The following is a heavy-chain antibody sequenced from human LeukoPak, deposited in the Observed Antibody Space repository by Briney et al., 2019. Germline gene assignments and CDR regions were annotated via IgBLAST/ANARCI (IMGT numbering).Heavy chain of an antibody. CDR3: ARDTDCGGDCYYFDY. D-gene: IGHD2-21*02. J-gene: IGHJ4*02. Sequence: TLSLTCTVSGGSISSGGYYWSWIRQHPGKGLEWIGYIYYSGSTYYNPSLKSRVTISVDTPKNQFSLKPSSVTAADTAVYYCARDTDCGGDCYYFDYWGQGTLVTVSS. CDR2: IYYSGST. V-gene: IGHV4-31*03. CDR1: GGSISSGGYY.